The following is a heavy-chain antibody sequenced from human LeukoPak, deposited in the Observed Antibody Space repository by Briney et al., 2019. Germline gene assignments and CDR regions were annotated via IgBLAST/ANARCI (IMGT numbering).Heavy chain of an antibody. V-gene: IGHV1-69*06. CDR2: IIPIFGTA. CDR3: ARGPTNGQAFDY. Sequence: SVKVSCKASGGTFSSYAISWVRQAPGQGLEWMGGIIPIFGTANYAQKFQGRVTITADKSTSTAYMELSSLRSEDTAVYYCARGPTNGQAFDYWGQGTLVSVSS. CDR1: GGTFSSYA. D-gene: IGHD2-8*01. J-gene: IGHJ4*02.